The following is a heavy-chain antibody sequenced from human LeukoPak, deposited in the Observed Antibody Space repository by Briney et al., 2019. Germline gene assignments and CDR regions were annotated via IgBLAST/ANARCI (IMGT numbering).Heavy chain of an antibody. J-gene: IGHJ4*02. D-gene: IGHD2-15*01. V-gene: IGHV3-30-3*01. CDR1: GFTFSSYA. CDR3: ARGVACDY. CDR2: ISYDGSNK. Sequence: GRSLRLSCAASGFTFSSYAMHWVRQAPGKGLEWVAVISYDGSNKYYADSVKGRFTISRDNSKNTLYLQMNSLRAEDTAVYYCARGVACDYWGQGTLVTVSS.